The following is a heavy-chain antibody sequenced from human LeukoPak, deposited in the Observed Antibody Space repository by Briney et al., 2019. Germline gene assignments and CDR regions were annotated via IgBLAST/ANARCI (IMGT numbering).Heavy chain of an antibody. CDR2: LFYSGNT. J-gene: IGHJ1*01. D-gene: IGHD5-12*01. CDR1: GGSISSYY. V-gene: IGHV4-59*01. CDR3: GRVRTGNTGSPEYFED. Sequence: SETLSLTCSVSGGSISSYYWSWIRQPPGKGLEWIGYLFYSGNTNSNPSLKSRVTILADTSKNQFSLRLNSVTAADTAVYFCGRVRTGNTGSPEYFEDWGQGTLVTVSS.